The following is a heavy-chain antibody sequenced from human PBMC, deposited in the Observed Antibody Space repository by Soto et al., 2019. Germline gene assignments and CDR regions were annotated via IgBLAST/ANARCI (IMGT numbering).Heavy chain of an antibody. Sequence: ASVKVYCKASGYTFTSYGISWVRQAPGQGIEWMGWISAYNGNTNYAQKLQGRVTMTTDTSTSTAYMELRGLRSDDTAAYYCASGEYYYDISGYPRDFDYWGPRTLGTVSS. D-gene: IGHD3-22*01. CDR2: ISAYNGNT. CDR3: ASGEYYYDISGYPRDFDY. J-gene: IGHJ4*02. V-gene: IGHV1-18*01. CDR1: GYTFTSYG.